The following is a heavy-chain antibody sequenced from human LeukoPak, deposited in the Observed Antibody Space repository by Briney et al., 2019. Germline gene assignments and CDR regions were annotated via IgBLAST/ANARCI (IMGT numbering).Heavy chain of an antibody. CDR1: GFSFSTYW. D-gene: IGHD5-12*01. Sequence: PGGSLRLSCAASGFSFSTYWMSWDRQTPGKGLEWVANIKEDGSKDYYVDSVKGRFTISRDNAKNSLYLQMNSLRVEDSAVYYCARDAGGYDSWGQGTLVTVSS. J-gene: IGHJ5*01. CDR3: ARDAGGYDS. CDR2: IKEDGSKD. V-gene: IGHV3-7*01.